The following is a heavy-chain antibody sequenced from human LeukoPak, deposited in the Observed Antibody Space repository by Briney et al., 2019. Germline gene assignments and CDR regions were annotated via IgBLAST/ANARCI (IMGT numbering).Heavy chain of an antibody. J-gene: IGHJ4*02. V-gene: IGHV3-30*18. Sequence: GRSLRLSCAASGFTFSSYGMHWVRQAPGKGLEWVAVISYDGSNKYYADSVKGRFTISRDNSKNTLYLQMNSLRGEDTAVYYCAKERGSTTWFGYWGQGTLVTVSS. CDR1: GFTFSSYG. CDR2: ISYDGSNK. CDR3: AKERGSTTWFGY. D-gene: IGHD1-26*01.